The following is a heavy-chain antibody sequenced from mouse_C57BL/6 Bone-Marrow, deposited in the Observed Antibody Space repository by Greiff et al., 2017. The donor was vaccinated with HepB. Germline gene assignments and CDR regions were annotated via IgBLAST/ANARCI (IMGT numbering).Heavy chain of an antibody. CDR3: ARFTMITTNYYAMDY. Sequence: EVKLVESGPELVKPGASVKIPCKASGYTFTDYNMDWVKQSHGKSLEWIGDINPNNGGTIYNQKFKGKATLTVDKSSSTAYMELRSLTSEDTAVYYCARFTMITTNYYAMDYWGQGTSVTVSS. V-gene: IGHV1-18*01. J-gene: IGHJ4*01. CDR2: INPNNGGT. CDR1: GYTFTDYN. D-gene: IGHD2-4*01.